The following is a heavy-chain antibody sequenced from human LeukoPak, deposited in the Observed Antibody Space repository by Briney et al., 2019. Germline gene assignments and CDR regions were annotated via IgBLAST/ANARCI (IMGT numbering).Heavy chain of an antibody. CDR3: ARVRQGGYYYYYGMDV. CDR2: VYYSGTT. CDR1: GGSLSGYY. D-gene: IGHD3-16*01. V-gene: IGHV4-59*01. J-gene: IGHJ6*02. Sequence: PSETLSLTCAVYGGSLSGYYWSWIRQPPGKGLEWIGYVYYSGTTNYNPSLKSRVTMSVDTSKNQFSLKLSSVTAADTAVYYCARVRQGGYYYYYGMDVWGQGTTVTVSS.